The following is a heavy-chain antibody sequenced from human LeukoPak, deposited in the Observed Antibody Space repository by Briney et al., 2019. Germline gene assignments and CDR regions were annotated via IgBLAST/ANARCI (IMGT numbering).Heavy chain of an antibody. Sequence: SPSETLSLTCTVSGGSISSSSYYWGWIRQPPGKGLEWIGSIYYSGSTYYNPSLKSRVTISVDTSKNQFSLKLSSVTAADTAVYYCARGRHHIVVVPAAMFDYWGQGTLVTVSS. CDR3: ARGRHHIVVVPAAMFDY. CDR2: IYYSGST. CDR1: GGSISSSSYY. J-gene: IGHJ4*02. D-gene: IGHD2-2*01. V-gene: IGHV4-39*07.